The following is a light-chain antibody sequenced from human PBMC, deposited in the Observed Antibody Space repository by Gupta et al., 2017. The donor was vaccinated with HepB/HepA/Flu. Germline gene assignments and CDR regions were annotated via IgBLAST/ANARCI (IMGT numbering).Light chain of an antibody. CDR2: DAT. J-gene: IGKJ1*01. Sequence: DIQMTQSPSSLSASVGDRLTITCRASQSISSSLNWYQQRPGKAPKLLIYDATTLQSGVPSRFSGSGSGTDFSLSIVSLQPEDFVTYYCQQNYRTPKTFGQGTRVEVK. CDR1: QSISSS. V-gene: IGKV1-39*01. CDR3: QQNYRTPKT.